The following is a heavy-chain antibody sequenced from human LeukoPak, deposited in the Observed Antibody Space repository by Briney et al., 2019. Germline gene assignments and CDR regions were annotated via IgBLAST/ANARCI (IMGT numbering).Heavy chain of an antibody. V-gene: IGHV1-69*05. CDR3: ARMAGYGGSYYFDY. J-gene: IGHJ4*02. Sequence: SVKVSCKASGGTFSSYAISWVRQAPGQGLEWMGGIIPIFGTANYAQKFQGRVTITTDESTSTAYMELSSLRSEDTAVYYRARMAGYGGSYYFDYWGQGTLVTVSS. CDR1: GGTFSSYA. D-gene: IGHD1-26*01. CDR2: IIPIFGTA.